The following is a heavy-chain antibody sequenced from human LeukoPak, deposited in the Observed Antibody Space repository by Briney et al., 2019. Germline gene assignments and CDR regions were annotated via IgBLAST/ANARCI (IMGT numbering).Heavy chain of an antibody. V-gene: IGHV1-2*02. J-gene: IGHJ5*02. CDR3: ARGSRLWFGELLDRNWFDP. CDR2: INPDSGGT. CDR1: GYTLTDYY. D-gene: IGHD3-10*01. Sequence: ASVKVSCKASGYTLTDYYMHWVRQAPGQGLEWMGWINPDSGGTNYAQRFQGRVTMTRDTSISTAYMELSRLRSDDTAVYYCARGSRLWFGELLDRNWFDPWGQGTLVTVSS.